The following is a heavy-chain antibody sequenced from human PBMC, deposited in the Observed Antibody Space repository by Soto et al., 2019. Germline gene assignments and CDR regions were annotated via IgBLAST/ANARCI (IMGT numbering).Heavy chain of an antibody. CDR3: TRSTSFDY. CDR1: GFTFGDYA. Sequence: EVQLVESGGGLVQPGRSLRLSCTGSGFTFGDYAMSWFRLAPGQGLEWVGFIRSKGFGGTTEYAASAKGRFTISRDDSTTIASLQMNSLKTEATAVYYCTRSTSFDYWGQGTLVTVS. J-gene: IGHJ4*02. V-gene: IGHV3-49*03. CDR2: IRSKGFGGTT.